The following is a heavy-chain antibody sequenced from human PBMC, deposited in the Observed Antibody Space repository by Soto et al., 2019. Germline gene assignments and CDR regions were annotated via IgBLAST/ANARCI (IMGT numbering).Heavy chain of an antibody. V-gene: IGHV3-23*01. CDR2: ISGSGGST. CDR3: AKGGDIVLMVYAAHFDY. J-gene: IGHJ4*02. CDR1: GFTFSSYA. Sequence: GGSLRLSCAASGFTFSSYAMSWVRQAPGKGLEWVSAISGSGGSTYYADSVKGRFTISRDNSKNTLYLQMNSLRAEDTAVYYCAKGGDIVLMVYAAHFDYWGQGTLVTVSS. D-gene: IGHD2-8*01.